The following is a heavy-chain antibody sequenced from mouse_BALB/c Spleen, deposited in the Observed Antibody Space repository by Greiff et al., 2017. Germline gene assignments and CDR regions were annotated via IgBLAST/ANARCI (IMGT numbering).Heavy chain of an antibody. Sequence: EVHLVESGPELVKPGASVKMSCKASGYTFTSYVMHWVKQKPGQGLEWIGYINPYNDGTKYNEKFKGKATLTSDKSSSTAYMELSSLTSEDSAVYYCARMIWLLRYWYFDVWGAGTTVTVSS. CDR3: ARMIWLLRYWYFDV. V-gene: IGHV1-14*01. CDR2: INPYNDGT. D-gene: IGHD2-3*01. CDR1: GYTFTSYV. J-gene: IGHJ1*01.